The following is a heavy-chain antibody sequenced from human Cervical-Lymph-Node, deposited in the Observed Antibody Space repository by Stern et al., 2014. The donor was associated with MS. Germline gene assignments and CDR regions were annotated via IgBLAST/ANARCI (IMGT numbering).Heavy chain of an antibody. CDR2: IWYDGSNK. Sequence: VQLVESGGGVVQPGRSLRLSCAASGFTFSSYGMHWFRQAPGKGLEWVAGIWYDGSNKYYADSVKGRFTISRDNSKNTLYLQMNSLRAEDTAVYYCARDCKLRYYYYGMDVWGQGTTVTVSS. CDR1: GFTFSSYG. V-gene: IGHV3-33*01. J-gene: IGHJ6*02. CDR3: ARDCKLRYYYYGMDV. D-gene: IGHD1-26*01.